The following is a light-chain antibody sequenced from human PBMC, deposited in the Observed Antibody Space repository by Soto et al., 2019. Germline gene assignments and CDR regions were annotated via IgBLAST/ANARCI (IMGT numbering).Light chain of an antibody. CDR3: QQYNSYWT. CDR2: AAS. V-gene: IGKV1-39*01. CDR1: QRISTY. Sequence: DIQMTQSPSSLSASVGDILTIACRASQRISTYLNWYQQKPGKGPKLLIYAASSLQGGVPSRFSGSGSGTEFTLTISSLQPDDFATYYCQQYNSYWTFGQGTKVDIK. J-gene: IGKJ1*01.